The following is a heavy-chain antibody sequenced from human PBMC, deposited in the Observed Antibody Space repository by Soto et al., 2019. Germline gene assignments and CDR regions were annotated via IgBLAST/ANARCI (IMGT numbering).Heavy chain of an antibody. D-gene: IGHD3-16*01. Sequence: SETLSLTCTVSAGSISSSSYYWGWIRQPPGKGREWIGSIDYSGSTYYNPYLKGQVTISVDTSKNQFSLKLSSLTAADTAVYYCAGLIFPEHYYYMDVWGKGTTVTVSS. J-gene: IGHJ6*03. CDR3: AGLIFPEHYYYMDV. CDR2: IDYSGST. CDR1: AGSISSSSYY. V-gene: IGHV4-39*01.